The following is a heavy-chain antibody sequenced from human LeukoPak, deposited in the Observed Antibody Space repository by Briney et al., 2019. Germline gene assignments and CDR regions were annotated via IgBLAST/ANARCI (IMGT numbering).Heavy chain of an antibody. CDR3: ARDLISLGGSGSYYFDY. CDR2: IYYSGST. CDR1: GGSISSGGYY. Sequence: SQTLSLTCTVSGGSISSGGYYWSWIRQHPGKGLEWIGYIYYSGSTYYNPSLKSRVTISVDTSKSQFSLNLSSVTAADTAVYYCARDLISLGGSGSYYFDYWGQGTLVTVSS. J-gene: IGHJ4*02. D-gene: IGHD3-10*01. V-gene: IGHV4-31*03.